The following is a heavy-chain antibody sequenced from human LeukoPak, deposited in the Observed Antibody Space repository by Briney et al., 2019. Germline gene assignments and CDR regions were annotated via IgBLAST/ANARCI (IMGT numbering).Heavy chain of an antibody. V-gene: IGHV3-49*04. J-gene: IGHJ4*02. CDR2: IRSKPYGGTT. CDR3: SRALSTVVRGVISGLIDY. D-gene: IGHD3-10*01. CDR1: GFSFDDFG. Sequence: GGSLRLFCTTSGFSFDDFGVTWVRQPPGKGLEWVGFIRSKPYGGTTEYAASVKGRFTISRDESKSVAYLQMNSLKTEDTAVYYCSRALSTVVRGVISGLIDYWGQGILVTVSS.